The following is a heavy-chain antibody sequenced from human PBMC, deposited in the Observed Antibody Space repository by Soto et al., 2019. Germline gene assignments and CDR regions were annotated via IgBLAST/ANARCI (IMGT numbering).Heavy chain of an antibody. J-gene: IGHJ4*02. CDR2: IYPSDSDT. CDR1: GYTFTIYW. V-gene: IGHV5-51*01. D-gene: IGHD4-17*01. CDR3: ARPANTVADHFDL. Sequence: GESLKISCQVSGYTFTIYWIGWVRQMPGKGLEWMGIIYPSDSDTRYSPSFQGQVTISADQSINTAYLQWNSLKASDTAIYYCARPANTVADHFDLWGQGTPVTVSS.